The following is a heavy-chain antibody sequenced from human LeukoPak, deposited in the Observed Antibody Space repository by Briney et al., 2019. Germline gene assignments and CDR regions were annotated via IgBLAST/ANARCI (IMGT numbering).Heavy chain of an antibody. CDR1: GGSISSSSYY. J-gene: IGHJ4*02. D-gene: IGHD1-14*01. V-gene: IGHV4-39*07. CDR3: ARVKFGTYYFDY. Sequence: SETLSLTCTVSGGSISSSSYYWGWIRQPPGKGLEWIGSIYYSGSTYYNPSLKSRVTISVDTSKNQFSLKLSSVTAADTAVYYCARVKFGTYYFDYWGQGTLSPSPQ. CDR2: IYYSGST.